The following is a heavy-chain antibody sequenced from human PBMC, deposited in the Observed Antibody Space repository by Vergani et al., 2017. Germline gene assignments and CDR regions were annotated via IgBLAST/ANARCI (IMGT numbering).Heavy chain of an antibody. CDR1: EFTFSNYA. Sequence: EVQLLESGGGLVQPGGSLRLTCAASEFTFSNYAMNWVRQAPGKGLEWVSGISGSGVSAYYTDSVKGRFTISRDNSQNTVNLQMNSLRVDDTAVYYCAKRAYYSSSSGWGGINFDYWGHGTLVTVSS. D-gene: IGHD6-6*01. CDR3: AKRAYYSSSSGWGGINFDY. CDR2: ISGSGVSA. J-gene: IGHJ4*01. V-gene: IGHV3-23*01.